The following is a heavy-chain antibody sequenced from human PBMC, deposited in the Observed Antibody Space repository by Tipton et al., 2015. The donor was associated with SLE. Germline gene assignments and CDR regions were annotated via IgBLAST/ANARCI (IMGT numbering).Heavy chain of an antibody. CDR3: ARRTETGSLSAYDY. Sequence: TLSLTCAVNGGSFSGYYWNWIRQTPGKGLEWIGEVHHSGSTNCNPSLKSRVTISVDTSNYQVSLKLSSVTAADTAVYLCARRTETGSLSAYDYWGQGTLVTVSS. CDR2: VHHSGST. J-gene: IGHJ4*02. CDR1: GGSFSGYY. D-gene: IGHD1-14*01. V-gene: IGHV4-34*01.